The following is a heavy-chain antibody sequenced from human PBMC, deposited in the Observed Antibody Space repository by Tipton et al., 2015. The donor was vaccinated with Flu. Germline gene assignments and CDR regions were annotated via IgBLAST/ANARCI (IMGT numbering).Heavy chain of an antibody. V-gene: IGHV4-61*02. Sequence: TLSLTCTVSGGSVRSGSYYWSWIRQPAGKGLEWIGRIYTGGNTNYNASLKSRVTISKNTSKNQFSLTLTSVTAADTAVYFCVRNWYFYDTTAYFALEYFDSWGPGTLVTVSS. D-gene: IGHD3-22*01. J-gene: IGHJ4*02. CDR1: GGSVRSGSYY. CDR3: VRNWYFYDTTAYFALEYFDS. CDR2: IYTGGNT.